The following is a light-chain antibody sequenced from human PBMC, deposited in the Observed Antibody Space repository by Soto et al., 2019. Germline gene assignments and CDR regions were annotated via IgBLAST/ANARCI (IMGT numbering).Light chain of an antibody. J-gene: IGKJ1*01. V-gene: IGKV3-20*01. CDR2: DAS. Sequence: EMVLTQSPGSLSLSPGERATLSCRASQSVSGNFLAWYQHKPGQAPRLLIYDASTRLTGIPDRFSGSGSGTDFTLTISRLEPEDFAVYYCQHYGSSPSWTFGQGTKVDIK. CDR3: QHYGSSPSWT. CDR1: QSVSGNF.